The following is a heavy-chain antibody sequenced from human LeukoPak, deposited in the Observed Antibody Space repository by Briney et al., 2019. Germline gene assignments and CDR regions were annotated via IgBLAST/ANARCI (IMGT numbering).Heavy chain of an antibody. CDR2: VNDSGGT. CDR3: ARFGIPYYYYYMDV. V-gene: IGHV4-34*01. D-gene: IGHD3-16*01. Sequence: SETLSLTCAVYIDSFTNYYWNWIRQTPGKGLEWIGEVNDSGGTNINPSLRSRVILSVDTSKNQFSLKLSSVTAADTAVYYCARFGIPYYYYYMDVWGKGTTVTISS. CDR1: IDSFTNYY. J-gene: IGHJ6*03.